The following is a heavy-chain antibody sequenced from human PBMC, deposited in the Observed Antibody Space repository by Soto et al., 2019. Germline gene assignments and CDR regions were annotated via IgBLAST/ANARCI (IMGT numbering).Heavy chain of an antibody. CDR3: ARTRQFCSATTCYEVYFDY. V-gene: IGHV4-4*02. J-gene: IGHJ4*02. D-gene: IGHD2-2*01. CDR1: GDSMNNNNW. Sequence: SETLSLTCAVSGDSMNNNNWWSGVRQPPGKGLEGIGEIYHSGSTKYNPSLNSRVTISVDKSKTKISLTVTSVSAADTAVYYCARTRQFCSATTCYEVYFDYWGQGALVTVSS. CDR2: IYHSGST.